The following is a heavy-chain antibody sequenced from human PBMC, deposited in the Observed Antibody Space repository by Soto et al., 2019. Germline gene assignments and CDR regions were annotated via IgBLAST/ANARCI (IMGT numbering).Heavy chain of an antibody. CDR1: GGSISSGDYY. CDR3: ARAATASNYGMDV. J-gene: IGHJ6*02. Sequence: SETLSLTCTVSGGSISSGDYYWSWIRQPPGKGLEWIGYIYYSGSTYYNPSLKSRVTISVDTSKNQFSLKLSSVTAADTAVYYCARAATASNYGMDVWGQGATVTVSS. CDR2: IYYSGST. D-gene: IGHD2-15*01. V-gene: IGHV4-30-4*01.